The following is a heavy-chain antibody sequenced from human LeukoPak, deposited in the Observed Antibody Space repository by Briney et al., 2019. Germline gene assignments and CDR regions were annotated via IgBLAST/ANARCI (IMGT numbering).Heavy chain of an antibody. D-gene: IGHD3-22*01. V-gene: IGHV4-4*07. CDR1: GGSISSYY. CDR3: ASSKYYYDSSGYLDY. J-gene: IGHJ4*02. CDR2: IYTSGST. Sequence: PSETLSLTCTVSGGSISSYYWSWIRQPAGKGLEWIGRIYTSGSTNYNPSLKGRVTMSVDTSKNQFSLKLSSVTAADTAVYYCASSKYYYDSSGYLDYWGQGTLVTVSS.